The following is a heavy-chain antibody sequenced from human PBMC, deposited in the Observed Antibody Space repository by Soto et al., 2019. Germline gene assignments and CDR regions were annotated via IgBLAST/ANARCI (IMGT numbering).Heavy chain of an antibody. CDR1: GYTFTSYY. V-gene: IGHV1-46*01. CDR3: ARTPLYCGGDCYPYWYFDL. Sequence: QVQLVQSGAEVKKPGASVKVSCKASGYTFTSYYMHWVRQAPGQGLEWMGIINPSGGSTSYAQKFQGRVTMTRHTSTSTVYMELSSLRSEDTAVYYCARTPLYCGGDCYPYWYFDLWGRGTLVTVSS. J-gene: IGHJ2*01. CDR2: INPSGGST. D-gene: IGHD2-21*02.